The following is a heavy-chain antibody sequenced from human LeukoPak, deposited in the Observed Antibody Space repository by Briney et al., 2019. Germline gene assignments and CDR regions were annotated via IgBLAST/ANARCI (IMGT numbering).Heavy chain of an antibody. CDR2: ISSDGSST. V-gene: IGHV3-74*01. CDR3: ARETNWSPDY. J-gene: IGHJ4*02. CDR1: GSTFSSYW. Sequence: GGSLRLSCAASGSTFSSYWMHWVRQAPGKGLVWVSRISSDGSSTSYADSVKGRFTISRDNAKNTLYLQMNSLRAEDTAVYYCARETNWSPDYWGQGTLVTVSS. D-gene: IGHD1-20*01.